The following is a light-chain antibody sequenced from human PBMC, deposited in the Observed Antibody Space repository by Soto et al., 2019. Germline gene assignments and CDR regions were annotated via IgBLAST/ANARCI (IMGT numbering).Light chain of an antibody. J-gene: IGLJ3*02. CDR2: DVG. Sequence: QAVVTQPRSVSGSPGQSVTISCTGTSSDVGAYIYVSWYQQYPAKAPKVMIYDVGRRPSGVPDRFSGSKSGNTASLTISGLQAEDEAVYFCCSYAGNKTVVFGGGTKLTVL. CDR3: CSYAGNKTVV. CDR1: SSDVGAYIY. V-gene: IGLV2-11*01.